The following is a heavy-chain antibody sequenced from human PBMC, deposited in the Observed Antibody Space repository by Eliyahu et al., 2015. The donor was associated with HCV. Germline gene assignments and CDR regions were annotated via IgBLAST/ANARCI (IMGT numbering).Heavy chain of an antibody. CDR2: MRNKANGYTT. D-gene: IGHD3-16*02. J-gene: IGHJ4*02. CDR3: VREADLTGIIAIDY. CDR1: GFIFSXHY. Sequence: EVHLVESGGGLVQPGGSLRLSCAASGFIFSXHYMDWVRQVPGKGPEWVGRMRNKANGYTTEYAASVKGRFTISRDDSRNSLYLQMNSLTTEDTAVYFCVREADLTGIIAIDYWGQGTLVTVSS. V-gene: IGHV3-72*01.